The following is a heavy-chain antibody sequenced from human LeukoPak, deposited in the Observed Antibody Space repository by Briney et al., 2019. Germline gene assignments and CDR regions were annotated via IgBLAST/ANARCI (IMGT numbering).Heavy chain of an antibody. D-gene: IGHD3-22*01. V-gene: IGHV4-59*08. CDR2: IDYTWNT. J-gene: IGHJ3*02. CDR1: GGSISGYH. CDR3: ARLDRPGGRTGDVFDI. Sequence: SETLSLICAVSGGSISGYHWSWFRQPPGKGLEWIGYIDYTWNTNYSPSLKSRVTMSLDMSKNQFSLEMNSVTAADTAMFYCARLDRPGGRTGDVFDIWGQGTMVTVSS.